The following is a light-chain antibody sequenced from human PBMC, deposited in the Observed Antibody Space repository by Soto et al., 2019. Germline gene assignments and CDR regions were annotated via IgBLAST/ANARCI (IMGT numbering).Light chain of an antibody. Sequence: QSVLTQSSSASASLGSSVKLTCTLSSGHSNYLIAWHQQQPGKAPRYLMKVEGSGSYNRGSGVPDRFSGSSSGADRYLTISNLQFEDEADYYCETWDSNTHVFGTGTKLTVL. V-gene: IGLV4-60*02. CDR1: SGHSNYL. CDR2: VEGSGSY. J-gene: IGLJ1*01. CDR3: ETWDSNTHV.